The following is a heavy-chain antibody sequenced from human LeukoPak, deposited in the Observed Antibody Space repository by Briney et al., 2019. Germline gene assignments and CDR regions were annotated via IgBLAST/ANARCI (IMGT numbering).Heavy chain of an antibody. CDR2: IYASGKT. V-gene: IGHV4-4*07. CDR3: ARSFSEKFYFES. Sequence: SETLSLTCTVSGGSISSYYWSWIRQPAGKGLEWIGRIYASGKTDYNPYTPSLRSRVAMSLDTSKNQVSLYLTSVTAADTSMYFCARSFSEKFYFESWGQGTLVTVSS. CDR1: GGSISSYY. J-gene: IGHJ4*02. D-gene: IGHD1-26*01.